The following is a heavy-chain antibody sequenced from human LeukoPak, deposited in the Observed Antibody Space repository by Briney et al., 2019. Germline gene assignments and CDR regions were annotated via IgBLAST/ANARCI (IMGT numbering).Heavy chain of an antibody. Sequence: GGSLRLSCAASGFTFSSYWMSWVRQAPGKGLEWVANIKQDGSEKYYVDSVKGRFTISRDNAKNSLYLRMNSLRAEDTAVYYCAREGVITLPALYYFDYWGQGTLVTVSS. CDR3: AREGVITLPALYYFDY. J-gene: IGHJ4*02. CDR2: IKQDGSEK. V-gene: IGHV3-7*03. D-gene: IGHD3-10*01. CDR1: GFTFSSYW.